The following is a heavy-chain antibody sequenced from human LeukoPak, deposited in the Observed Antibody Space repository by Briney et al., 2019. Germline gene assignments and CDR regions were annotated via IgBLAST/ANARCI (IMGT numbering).Heavy chain of an antibody. D-gene: IGHD2-15*01. J-gene: IGHJ5*02. CDR2: IDAGNDNT. V-gene: IGHV1-3*01. CDR3: ARDLGYCTGGTCYPNWFDP. CDR1: GYTFTSYA. Sequence: ASVKVSCKASGYTFTSYAMHRVRQAPGQRLEWMGWIDAGNDNTKYSQKFQGRVTITRDTSASTAYMELNSLIPEDTAVYYCARDLGYCTGGTCYPNWFDPWGQGTLVTVSS.